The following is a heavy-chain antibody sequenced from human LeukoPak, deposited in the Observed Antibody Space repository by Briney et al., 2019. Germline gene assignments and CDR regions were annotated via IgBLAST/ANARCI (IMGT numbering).Heavy chain of an antibody. CDR1: GGSSTGYY. D-gene: IGHD4-17*01. CDR3: ARQTTVTTDAWDGFDY. Sequence: SETLSLTCAVYGGSSTGYYWSWIRQPPGKGLEWIGEINDSGNTNYSPSLESRITISVDTSKNQFSLKLSSVTAADTAVYYCARQTTVTTDAWDGFDYWGQGTLVTVSS. CDR2: INDSGNT. V-gene: IGHV4-34*01. J-gene: IGHJ4*02.